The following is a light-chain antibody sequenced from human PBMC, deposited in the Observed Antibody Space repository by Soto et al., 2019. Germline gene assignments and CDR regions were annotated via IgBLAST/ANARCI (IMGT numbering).Light chain of an antibody. J-gene: IGLJ2*01. Sequence: QSVLTQPPSASGSPGQSVTISCTGTSSDVGGYNSVSWYQQHPGKAPKLMIYEVNKRPSGVPDRFPGSKSGNTASLTVSGLQADDEADYYCSSYAGSNNVLFGGGTKVTVL. CDR2: EVN. V-gene: IGLV2-8*01. CDR1: SSDVGGYNS. CDR3: SSYAGSNNVL.